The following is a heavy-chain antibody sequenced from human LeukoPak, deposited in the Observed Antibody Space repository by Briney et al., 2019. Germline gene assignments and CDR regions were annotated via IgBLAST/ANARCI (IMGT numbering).Heavy chain of an antibody. J-gene: IGHJ4*02. Sequence: GGSLRLSCVASGFGISDNYMTWVRQAPGKGLEWVSVLYSAESTYYADSVKGRFTISRDNSKNTLYLQMNSLRAEDTAVYYCAKDLGYYAAGSYLDYWGQGTLVTVSS. CDR1: GFGISDNY. V-gene: IGHV3-53*01. CDR3: AKDLGYYAAGSYLDY. D-gene: IGHD3-10*01. CDR2: LYSAEST.